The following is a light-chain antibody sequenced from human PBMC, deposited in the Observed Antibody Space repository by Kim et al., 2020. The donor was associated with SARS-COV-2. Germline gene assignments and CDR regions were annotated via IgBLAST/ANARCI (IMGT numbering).Light chain of an antibody. V-gene: IGKV3-15*01. Sequence: VSPGERATLSCRASQSVSSDLAWYQQKPGQAPRLLIYDASTRATGIPARFSGSGSGTEFTLTISSLQSEDLAIYYCQQYNNWPPYTFGQGTKLEI. CDR2: DAS. CDR1: QSVSSD. CDR3: QQYNNWPPYT. J-gene: IGKJ2*01.